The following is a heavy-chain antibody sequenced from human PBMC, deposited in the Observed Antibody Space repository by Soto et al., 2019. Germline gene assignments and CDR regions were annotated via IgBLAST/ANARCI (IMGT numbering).Heavy chain of an antibody. V-gene: IGHV3-64*01. D-gene: IGHD3-10*01. CDR1: GFTFSSYA. CDR2: ISSNGGST. CDR3: ARIRSGVQFDY. Sequence: PGGSLSLSCAASGFTFSSYAMHWVRQAPGKGLEYVSAISSNGGSTYYANSVKGRFTISRDNSKNTLYLQMGSLRAEDMAVYYCARIRSGVQFDYWGQGTLVTVSS. J-gene: IGHJ4*02.